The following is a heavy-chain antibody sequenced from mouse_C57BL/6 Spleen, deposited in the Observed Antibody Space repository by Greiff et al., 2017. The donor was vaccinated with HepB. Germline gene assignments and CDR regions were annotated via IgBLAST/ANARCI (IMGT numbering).Heavy chain of an antibody. CDR1: GYTFTEYT. Sequence: QVHVKQSGAELVKPGASVKLSCKASGYTFTEYTIHWVKQRSGQGLEWIGWFYPGSGSIKYNEKFKDKATLTADKSSSTVYMELSRLTSEDSAVYFCARHFPSYGSSYDYFDYWGQGTTLTVSS. CDR2: FYPGSGSI. CDR3: ARHFPSYGSSYDYFDY. V-gene: IGHV1-62-2*01. D-gene: IGHD1-1*01. J-gene: IGHJ2*01.